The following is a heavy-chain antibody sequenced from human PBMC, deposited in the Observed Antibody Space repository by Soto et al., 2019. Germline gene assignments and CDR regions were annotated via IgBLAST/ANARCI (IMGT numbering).Heavy chain of an antibody. D-gene: IGHD3-22*01. J-gene: IGHJ6*02. CDR1: GGTFSSYA. CDR3: ASGLDSSGYYNYYYGMDV. CDR2: IIPIFGTA. Sequence: QVQLVQSGAEVKKPGSSVKVSCKASGGTFSSYAIRWVRQAPGQGLEWMGGIIPIFGTANYAQKFQGRVTITADESTSTAYMELSSLRSEDTAVYYCASGLDSSGYYNYYYGMDVWGQGTTVTVSS. V-gene: IGHV1-69*01.